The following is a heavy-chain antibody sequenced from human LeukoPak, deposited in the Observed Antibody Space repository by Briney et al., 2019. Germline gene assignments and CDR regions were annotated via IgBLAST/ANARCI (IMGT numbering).Heavy chain of an antibody. Sequence: GGSLRLSCAASGFTFSSYSMNWVRQAPGKGLEWVSSISSSSSYIYYADSVKGRFTISRDNAKNSLYLQMNSLRAEDTAVYYCARGTSGSPGLDYWGQGTLVTVSS. V-gene: IGHV3-21*01. CDR2: ISSSSSYI. CDR3: ARGTSGSPGLDY. J-gene: IGHJ4*02. D-gene: IGHD1-26*01. CDR1: GFTFSSYS.